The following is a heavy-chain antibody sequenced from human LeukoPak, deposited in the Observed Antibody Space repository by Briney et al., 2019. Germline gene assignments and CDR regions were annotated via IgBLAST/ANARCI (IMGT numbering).Heavy chain of an antibody. CDR2: IKGDGSST. Sequence: GRSLRLSCAASGFTFSNFWMHWVRQAPGKGLVWVSRIKGDGSSTSYADSVKGRFTISRDNAKNTLYLQMNSLRAEDTAVYYCGRGDYVGDYWGQGTLVTVSS. J-gene: IGHJ4*02. D-gene: IGHD4-17*01. CDR1: GFTFSNFW. CDR3: GRGDYVGDY. V-gene: IGHV3-74*01.